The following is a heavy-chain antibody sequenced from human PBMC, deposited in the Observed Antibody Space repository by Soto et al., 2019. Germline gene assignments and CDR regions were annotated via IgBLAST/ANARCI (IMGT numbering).Heavy chain of an antibody. J-gene: IGHJ5*02. CDR2: IYYAGTT. CDR3: ARLGAYYQSLDP. Sequence: ASETLSLTCAVYGASFSGNYWRWIRQPPGKGLEWIGYIYYAGTTSYNPSLKSRATISLETSKSQFSLRLTSVTAADTAVYYCARLGAYYQSLDPWGPGTLVTVSS. CDR1: GASFSGNY. V-gene: IGHV4-59*08. D-gene: IGHD2-21*01.